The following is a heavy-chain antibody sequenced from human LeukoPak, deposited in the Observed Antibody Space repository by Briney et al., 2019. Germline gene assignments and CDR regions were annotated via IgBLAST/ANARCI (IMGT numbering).Heavy chain of an antibody. CDR2: IYTSGST. Sequence: SETLSLTCTVSGGSISSGSYYWSWIRQPAGKGLEWIGRIYTSGSTNYNPSLKSRVTISVDTSKNQFSLKLSSVTAADTAVYYCARASHDYGDYSHFDYWGQGTLVTVSS. J-gene: IGHJ4*02. V-gene: IGHV4-61*02. CDR3: ARASHDYGDYSHFDY. CDR1: GGSISSGSYY. D-gene: IGHD4-17*01.